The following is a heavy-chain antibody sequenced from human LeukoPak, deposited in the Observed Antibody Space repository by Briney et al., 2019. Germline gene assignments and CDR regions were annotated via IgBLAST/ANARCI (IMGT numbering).Heavy chain of an antibody. J-gene: IGHJ4*02. V-gene: IGHV3-30*03. CDR1: GVTFRNCG. D-gene: IGHD5-12*01. CDR2: ISSDGIDK. Sequence: PGGSLRLSCSVSGVTFRNCGMHWVRQAPGKGLEWVALISSDGIDKLYGASVKGRFTISRDDSKSTLYLQMNSLTAEDTAVYYCTTKVMRGNLGDDYDDWGQGTLVTVSS. CDR3: TTKVMRGNLGDDYDD.